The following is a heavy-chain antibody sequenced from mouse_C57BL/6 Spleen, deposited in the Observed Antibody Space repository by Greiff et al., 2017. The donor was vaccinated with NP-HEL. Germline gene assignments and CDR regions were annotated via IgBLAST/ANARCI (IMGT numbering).Heavy chain of an antibody. CDR3: AKKSELGGYFDY. CDR2: IWSGGST. Sequence: VKLMESGPGLVQPSQSLSITCTVSGFSLTSYGVHWVRQSPGKGLEWLGVIWSGGSTDYNAAFMSRLSITKDNSKSQVFFKMNSLQADDTAIYYCAKKSELGGYFDYWGQGTTLTVSS. CDR1: GFSLTSYG. V-gene: IGHV2-5*01. D-gene: IGHD4-1*01. J-gene: IGHJ2*01.